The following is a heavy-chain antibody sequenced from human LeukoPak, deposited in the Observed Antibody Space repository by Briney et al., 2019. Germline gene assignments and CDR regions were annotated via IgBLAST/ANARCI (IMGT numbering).Heavy chain of an antibody. Sequence: PSETLSLTCGVSGVSIRSYYWSWIRQPPGKGLEWIGNIYYSGSTKYNPSLKSRVAMSVDTSKDQFSLKLSSVTAADPGVYYYGILDYDSSGYQLYYFHYWGQGTLVTVSS. CDR1: GVSIRSYY. CDR2: IYYSGST. D-gene: IGHD3-22*01. CDR3: GILDYDSSGYQLYYFHY. V-gene: IGHV4-59*08. J-gene: IGHJ4*02.